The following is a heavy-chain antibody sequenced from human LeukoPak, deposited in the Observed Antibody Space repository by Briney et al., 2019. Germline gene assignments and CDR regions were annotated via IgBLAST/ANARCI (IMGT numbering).Heavy chain of an antibody. Sequence: PGGSLRLSCTASGFSLGDYVLNWVRQAPGKGLEWVSYISSSSSYTNYADSVKGRFTISRDNAKNSLYLQMNSLRAEDTAVYYCASGGIAAAGFFDYWGQGTLVTVSS. D-gene: IGHD6-13*01. CDR3: ASGGIAAAGFFDY. CDR1: GFSLGDYV. CDR2: ISSSSSYT. V-gene: IGHV3-11*03. J-gene: IGHJ4*02.